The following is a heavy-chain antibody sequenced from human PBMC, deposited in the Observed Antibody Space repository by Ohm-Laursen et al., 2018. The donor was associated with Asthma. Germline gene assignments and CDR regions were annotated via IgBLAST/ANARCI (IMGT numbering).Heavy chain of an antibody. Sequence: SLRLSCSASGFIFSDYFMHWVRQRPGEGLVWISHLFPDGRRTNYADSVRGRFTIYRDDAQNTVYLQMHSLRVDDTAVYFCARGNVEGLLWGQGTLVTVSS. CDR1: GFIFSDYF. CDR2: LFPDGRRT. V-gene: IGHV3-74*01. CDR3: ARGNVEGLL. J-gene: IGHJ4*02.